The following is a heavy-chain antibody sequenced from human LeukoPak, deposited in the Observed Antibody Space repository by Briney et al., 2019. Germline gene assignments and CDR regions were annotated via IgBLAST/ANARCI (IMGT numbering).Heavy chain of an antibody. V-gene: IGHV1-8*01. CDR1: GYTFTSYD. Sequence: GASVKVSCKASGYTFTSYDINWVRQATGQGLEWMGWMNPNSGNTGYAQKFQGRVTMTRNTSISTAYMELSSLRSEDTAVYYCAKDGSKHYYYYYYMDVWGKGTTVTVSS. CDR2: MNPNSGNT. J-gene: IGHJ6*03. CDR3: AKDGSKHYYYYYYMDV. D-gene: IGHD1-26*01.